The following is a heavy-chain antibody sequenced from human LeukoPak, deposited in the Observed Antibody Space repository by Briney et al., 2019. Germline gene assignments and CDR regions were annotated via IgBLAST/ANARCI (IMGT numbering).Heavy chain of an antibody. D-gene: IGHD6-13*01. CDR2: IWYDGSNK. Sequence: QSGGSLRLSCAASGFTFSSYGMHWVRQAPGKGLEWVAVIWYDGSNKYYADSVKGRFTISRDNSKNTLYLQVNSLRAEDTAVYYCARDVRIAAAGHWYYFDYWGRGTLVTVSS. CDR1: GFTFSSYG. J-gene: IGHJ4*02. CDR3: ARDVRIAAAGHWYYFDY. V-gene: IGHV3-33*01.